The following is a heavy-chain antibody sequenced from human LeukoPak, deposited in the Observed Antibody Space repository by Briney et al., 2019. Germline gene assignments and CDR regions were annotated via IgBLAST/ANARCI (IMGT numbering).Heavy chain of an antibody. V-gene: IGHV1-69*04. CDR2: IIPIFGIA. J-gene: IGHJ4*02. CDR3: ARYSSSWYGIDY. D-gene: IGHD6-13*01. CDR1: GGTFSSYA. Sequence: GASVKVSCKASGGTFSSYAISWVRQAPGQGLEWMGRIIPIFGIANYAQKFQGRVTITADKSTSTAYMELSSLRSEDTAVYYCARYSSSWYGIDYWGQGTLVTVSS.